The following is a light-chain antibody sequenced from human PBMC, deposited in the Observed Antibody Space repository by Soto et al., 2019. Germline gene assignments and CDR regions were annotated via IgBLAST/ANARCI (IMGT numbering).Light chain of an antibody. CDR1: QSVLYNSNNKNH. Sequence: DFVMTQAPDSLAVSLGERATINCKSSQSVLYNSNNKNHLGGFQQKPGHPPKLLIYGASFRPSGVPDRFSGSGSGTDFTLTISSLQAEDVAVYYCQQYYSIPFTFGQGTKLEI. J-gene: IGKJ2*01. CDR3: QQYYSIPFT. CDR2: GAS. V-gene: IGKV4-1*01.